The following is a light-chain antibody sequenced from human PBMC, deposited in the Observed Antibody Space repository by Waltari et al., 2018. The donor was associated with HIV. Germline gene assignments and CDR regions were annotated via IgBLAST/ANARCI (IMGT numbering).Light chain of an antibody. CDR3: AAWDDSLNGVV. CDR1: SSNIGSHT. V-gene: IGLV1-44*01. Sequence: QSVLTQPPSASETPGQRVTVSCSGSSSNIGSHTVNWYQQVPGAASKLLISNNSQRPSGVPDRFSGSKSGTSASLAISGLQSEDDGHYYCAAWDDSLNGVVFGGGTKVTVL. CDR2: NNS. J-gene: IGLJ2*01.